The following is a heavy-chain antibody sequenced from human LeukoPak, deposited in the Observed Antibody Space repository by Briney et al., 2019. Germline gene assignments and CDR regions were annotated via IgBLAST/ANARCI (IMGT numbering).Heavy chain of an antibody. CDR3: AKSHLGYFDY. D-gene: IGHD7-27*01. V-gene: IGHV3-7*01. J-gene: IGHJ4*02. CDR2: IDQDGSEK. CDR1: GCPYNYSW. Sequence: GSLGLSCAAPGCPYNYSWMNWVRPAPGKGLEWVANIDQDGSEKHYVDSVKGRFTISRDNAQNSLYLQMNSLRAEDTAVYYCAKSHLGYFDYWGRGTLVTVSS.